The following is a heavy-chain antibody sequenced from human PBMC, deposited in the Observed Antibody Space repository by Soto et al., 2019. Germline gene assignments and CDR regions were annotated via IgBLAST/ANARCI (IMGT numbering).Heavy chain of an antibody. Sequence: ASVKVSCKASGYTFTSCYMHWVRQAPGQGLEWMGIINPSGGSTSYAQKFQGRVTMTRDTSTSTVYMEMSRLRSEDTAVYYCARVLADITIFGVVTGPHYYYGMDVWGQGTTVTVSS. D-gene: IGHD3-3*01. CDR1: GYTFTSCY. V-gene: IGHV1-46*01. J-gene: IGHJ6*02. CDR2: INPSGGST. CDR3: ARVLADITIFGVVTGPHYYYGMDV.